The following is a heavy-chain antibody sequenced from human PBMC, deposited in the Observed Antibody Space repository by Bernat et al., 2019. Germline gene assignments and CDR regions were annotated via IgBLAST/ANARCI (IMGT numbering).Heavy chain of an antibody. D-gene: IGHD2-21*02. CDR1: GFTFSSYA. CDR3: AREGGVTAKTRDAFDI. V-gene: IGHV3-30-3*01. CDR2: ISYDGSNK. Sequence: QVQLVESGGGVVQPGRSLRLSCAASGFTFSSYAMHWVRQAPGKGLEWVAVISYDGSNKYYADSVKGRFTISRDNSKNTLYLQMNSLRAEDTAVYYCAREGGVTAKTRDAFDIWGQGTMVTVSS. J-gene: IGHJ3*02.